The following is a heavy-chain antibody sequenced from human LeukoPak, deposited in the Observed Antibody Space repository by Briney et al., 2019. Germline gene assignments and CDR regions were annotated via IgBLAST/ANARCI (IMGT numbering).Heavy chain of an antibody. CDR1: GGSFSGYY. D-gene: IGHD3-10*01. J-gene: IGHJ5*02. Sequence: PSETLSLTCAVYGGSFSGYYWSWIRQPPGKGLEWIGEIYHSGSTNSNPSLKSRVTISVDTSRSQFSLKLSSVTAADTAVYYCATQRGTWGQGTLVTVSS. V-gene: IGHV4-34*01. CDR3: ATQRGT. CDR2: IYHSGST.